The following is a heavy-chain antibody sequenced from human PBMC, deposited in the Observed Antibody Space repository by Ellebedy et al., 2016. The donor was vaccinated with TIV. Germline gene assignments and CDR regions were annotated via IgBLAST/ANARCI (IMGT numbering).Heavy chain of an antibody. V-gene: IGHV3-23*01. CDR1: GFTFSNYA. Sequence: GESLKISXTASGFTFSNYAMSWVRQAPGKGLEWLSGLSANGGNTFYAASVKGRFTISRDNSKNTLYLQMDSLRAEDTAVYYCARGHSGGYLASNSDYWGQGTLVTVSS. J-gene: IGHJ4*02. D-gene: IGHD3-22*01. CDR3: ARGHSGGYLASNSDY. CDR2: LSANGGNT.